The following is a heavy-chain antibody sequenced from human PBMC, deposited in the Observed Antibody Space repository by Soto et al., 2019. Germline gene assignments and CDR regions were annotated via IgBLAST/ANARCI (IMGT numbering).Heavy chain of an antibody. CDR1: GDTFTNFG. CDR3: ATVLRGVVNWFDP. V-gene: IGHV1-18*01. J-gene: IGHJ5*02. Sequence: HLVQSGPEVKKPGASITVSCKTSGDTFTNFGLSWVRQAPGQGLEWMGWIATYNSNRNYAQKFQGRLTLTTETPTSTAYRELKSLRYDDTAFYYCATVLRGVVNWFDPWGQGTLVTVSS. CDR2: IATYNSNR. D-gene: IGHD3-10*01.